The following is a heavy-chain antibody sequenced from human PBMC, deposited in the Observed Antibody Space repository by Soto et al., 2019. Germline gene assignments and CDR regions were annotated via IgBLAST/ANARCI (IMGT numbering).Heavy chain of an antibody. D-gene: IGHD2-2*02. J-gene: IGHJ4*02. CDR2: IWSDGSNK. CDR1: GFTFSSYG. Sequence: GGSLRLSCAASGFTFSSYGMNWVRQAPGKGLEWVAVIWSDGSNKDYTDSVKGRFAISRDNSKNTLYLEMNSLRAEDTAVYFCARPAYCNSASCYRLDYWGRGTLVTVSS. CDR3: ARPAYCNSASCYRLDY. V-gene: IGHV3-33*01.